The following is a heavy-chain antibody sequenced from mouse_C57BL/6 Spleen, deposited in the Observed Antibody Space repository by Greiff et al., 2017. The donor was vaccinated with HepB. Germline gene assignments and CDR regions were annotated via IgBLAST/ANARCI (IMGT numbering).Heavy chain of an antibody. D-gene: IGHD3-2*02. V-gene: IGHV3-6*01. CDR1: GYSITSGYY. CDR2: ISYDGSN. Sequence: VQLKESGPGLVKPSQSLSLTCSVTGYSITSGYYWNWIRQFPGNKLEWMGYISYDGSNNYNPSLKNRISITRDTSKNQFFLKLNSVTTEDTATYYCARESSGTLYFDYWGQGTTLTVSS. CDR3: ARESSGTLYFDY. J-gene: IGHJ2*01.